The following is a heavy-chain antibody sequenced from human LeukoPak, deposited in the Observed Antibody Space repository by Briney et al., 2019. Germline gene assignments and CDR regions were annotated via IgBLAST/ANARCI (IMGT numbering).Heavy chain of an antibody. Sequence: GGSLRLSCAASGFTFSSYGMHWVRQAPGKGLEWVAVIWYDGSNKYYADSVKGRFTISRDNSKNTLYLQMNSLRAEDTAVYYCARDGDHDILTGYYTGPPIAYWGQGTLVTVSS. CDR3: ARDGDHDILTGYYTGPPIAY. J-gene: IGHJ4*02. V-gene: IGHV3-33*08. CDR2: IWYDGSNK. CDR1: GFTFSSYG. D-gene: IGHD3-9*01.